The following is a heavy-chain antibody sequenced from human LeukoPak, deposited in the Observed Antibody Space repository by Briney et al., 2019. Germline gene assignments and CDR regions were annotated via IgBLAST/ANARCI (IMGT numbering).Heavy chain of an antibody. CDR2: ISSDGSNK. CDR3: ARGKYGDLTTYNYLDY. D-gene: IGHD4-17*01. Sequence: PGGSLRLSCAASGFTFSSFSMNWVRQAPGKGLEWVSVISSDGSNKYYADSVKGRFTLSRDISKNTLYLQMNSLRAEDTAVYYCARGKYGDLTTYNYLDYWGQGTLVTVSS. J-gene: IGHJ4*02. CDR1: GFTFSSFS. V-gene: IGHV3-30*19.